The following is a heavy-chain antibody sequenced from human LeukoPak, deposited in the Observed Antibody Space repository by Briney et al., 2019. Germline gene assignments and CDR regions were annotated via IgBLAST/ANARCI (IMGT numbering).Heavy chain of an antibody. V-gene: IGHV3-30*18. J-gene: IGHJ4*02. CDR1: GFTFSSYG. D-gene: IGHD3-9*01. Sequence: GGSLRLSCAASGFTFSSYGMHWVRRAPGKGLEWVAVISYDGSNKYYADSVKGRFTISRDNSKNTLYLQMNSLRAEDTAVYYCAKDWEDYDILTGYYPGDYWGQGTLVTVSS. CDR3: AKDWEDYDILTGYYPGDY. CDR2: ISYDGSNK.